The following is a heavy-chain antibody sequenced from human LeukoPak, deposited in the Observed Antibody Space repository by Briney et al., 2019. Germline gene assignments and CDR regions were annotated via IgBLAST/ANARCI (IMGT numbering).Heavy chain of an antibody. V-gene: IGHV3-23*01. CDR2: ISGNGDKT. D-gene: IGHD2-8*01. CDR1: GFTFSNYA. Sequence: GGSLRLSCAASGFTFSNYAMSWVRQGPGKGLEWVSGISGNGDKTYYADSVKGRFSISRDNSKNTLYLQLNSLRAEDTAIYYCTKDRGDILLRVCALRSDHWGQGNLVTVSS. CDR3: TKDRGDILLRVCALRSDH. J-gene: IGHJ4*02.